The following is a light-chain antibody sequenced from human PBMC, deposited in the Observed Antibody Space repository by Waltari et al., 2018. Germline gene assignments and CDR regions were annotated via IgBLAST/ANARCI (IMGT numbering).Light chain of an antibody. CDR2: DVG. V-gene: IGLV3-21*02. Sequence: SYELTQPPSVSVAPGQTARITCDGDKIGSKNGPWYQHKPGQAPVLVVYDVGDRPSGIPERFSGSNSGNTAALTISRVDAGDEAEYYCQVWDSGSDHYVFGTVTKVTVL. CDR3: QVWDSGSDHYV. CDR1: KIGSKN. J-gene: IGLJ1*01.